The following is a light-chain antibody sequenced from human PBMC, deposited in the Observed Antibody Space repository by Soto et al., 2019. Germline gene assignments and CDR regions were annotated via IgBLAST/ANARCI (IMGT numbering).Light chain of an antibody. J-gene: IGKJ1*01. CDR2: DAS. CDR1: QSVSSN. Sequence: EIVMTQSPATLSVSPGERATLSCRASQSVSSNLAWYQQKPGQAPRLLISDASTRAAGLPARFSGSGSGTEFTLTITSLQSEDFAVYYCQQSNNWPKTFGQGTKV. CDR3: QQSNNWPKT. V-gene: IGKV3-15*01.